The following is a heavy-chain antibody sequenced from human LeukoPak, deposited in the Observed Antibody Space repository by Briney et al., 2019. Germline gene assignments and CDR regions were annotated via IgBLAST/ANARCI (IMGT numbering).Heavy chain of an antibody. CDR3: ARVRYGSGTRPYYFDY. D-gene: IGHD3-10*01. CDR2: ISSSSSTI. J-gene: IGHJ4*02. V-gene: IGHV3-48*04. Sequence: GGSLRLSCAASGFTFSSYSMNWVRQAPGKGLEWVSYISSSSSTIYYADSVKGRFTISRDNAKNSLYLQMNSLRAEDTAVYFCARVRYGSGTRPYYFDYWGQGTLVTVSS. CDR1: GFTFSSYS.